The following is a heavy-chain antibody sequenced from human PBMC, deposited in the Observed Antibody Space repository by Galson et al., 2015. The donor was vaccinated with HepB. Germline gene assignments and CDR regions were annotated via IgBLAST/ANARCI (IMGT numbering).Heavy chain of an antibody. Sequence: SVKVSCKASGFTFTSSAVQWVRQARGQRLEWIGWIVVGSGNTNYAQKFQERVTITRDMSTSTAYMELSSLRSEDTAVYYCAADRGGSGGRPGVGVDWGQGTLVTVSS. D-gene: IGHD2-15*01. CDR3: AADRGGSGGRPGVGVD. V-gene: IGHV1-58*01. J-gene: IGHJ4*02. CDR2: IVVGSGNT. CDR1: GFTFTSSA.